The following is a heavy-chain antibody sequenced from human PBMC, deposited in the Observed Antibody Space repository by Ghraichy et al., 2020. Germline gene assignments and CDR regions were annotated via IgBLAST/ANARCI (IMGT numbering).Heavy chain of an antibody. CDR3: ARYTDGWWFDS. CDR2: FHTSVTT. J-gene: IGHJ5*01. V-gene: IGHV4-4*07. D-gene: IGHD2-2*02. CDR1: GGSISSYY. Sequence: SETLSLTCTVSGGSISSYYWSWIRQPAGKGLEWIGRFHTSVTTIYNPSLESRVTMSGDTSKNQFSLRLTSVTAADTAVYYCARYTDGWWFDSWGQGALVTVSS.